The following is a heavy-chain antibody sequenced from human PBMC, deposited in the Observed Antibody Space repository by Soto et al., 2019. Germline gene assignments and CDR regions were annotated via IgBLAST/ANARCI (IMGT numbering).Heavy chain of an antibody. CDR2: IWYDGSNK. J-gene: IGHJ4*02. CDR3: ARDEYVSGSLDY. D-gene: IGHD3-10*01. Sequence: QVQLVESGGGVVQPGRSLRLSCAASGFTFSSYGMHWVRQAPGKGLEWVAVIWYDGSNKYYADSVKGRFTISRDNSKNTLYLQMHRLRAEDTSVYYWARDEYVSGSLDYWGQGTLVTVSS. CDR1: GFTFSSYG. V-gene: IGHV3-33*01.